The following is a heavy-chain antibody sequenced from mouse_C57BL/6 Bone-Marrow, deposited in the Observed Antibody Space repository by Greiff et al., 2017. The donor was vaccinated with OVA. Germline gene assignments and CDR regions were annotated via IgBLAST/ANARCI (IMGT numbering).Heavy chain of an antibody. CDR3: ARTKFAY. Sequence: VQGVESGAELVRPGTSVKVSCKASGYAFTNYLIEWVKQRPGQGLEWIGVINPGSGGTNYNEKFKGKATLTADKSSSTAYMQLSSLTSEDSAVYFCARTKFAYWGQGTLVTVSA. CDR2: INPGSGGT. J-gene: IGHJ3*01. V-gene: IGHV1-54*01. CDR1: GYAFTNYL.